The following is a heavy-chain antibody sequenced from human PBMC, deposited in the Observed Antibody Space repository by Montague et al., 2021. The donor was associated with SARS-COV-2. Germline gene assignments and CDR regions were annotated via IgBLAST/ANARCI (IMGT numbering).Heavy chain of an antibody. CDR3: ARLDGLGY. J-gene: IGHJ4*02. V-gene: IGHV4-4*02. CDR1: GDSISSSNW. Sequence: SETLSLTCAVSGDSISSSNWWSWVRQPPGKGLEWIGAIYHGGSTNYNPSLKSRVTMSIDESRNQFSLSLSSLTAADTAVYYCARLDGLGYWGQGTLVAVSS. CDR2: IYHGGST. D-gene: IGHD3/OR15-3a*01.